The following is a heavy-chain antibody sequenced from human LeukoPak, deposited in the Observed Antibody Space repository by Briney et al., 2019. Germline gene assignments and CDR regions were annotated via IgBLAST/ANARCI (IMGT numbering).Heavy chain of an antibody. Sequence: GGSLRLSCAASGFTFDDYAMHWVRQAPGKGLEWVSLISWDGGSTYYADSVKGRFTISRDNSKNSLYLQMNSLSAEDTAVYYCARPPSPSSSWYARYWGQGTLVTVSS. CDR2: ISWDGGST. V-gene: IGHV3-43D*03. CDR1: GFTFDDYA. CDR3: ARPPSPSSSWYARY. D-gene: IGHD6-13*01. J-gene: IGHJ4*02.